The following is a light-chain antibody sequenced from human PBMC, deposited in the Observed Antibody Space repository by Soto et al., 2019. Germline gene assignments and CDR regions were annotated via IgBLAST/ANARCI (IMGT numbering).Light chain of an antibody. CDR1: RSDVGGYNY. CDR3: SSYTSSSTAV. V-gene: IGLV2-14*01. Sequence: QSALTQPASVSGSPGQSITISCTGTRSDVGGYNYVSWYQQHPGKAPKLMIYEVSNRPSGVSNRFSGSKSGNTASLTISGLQAEDEADYYCSSYTSSSTAVFGEGTQLTV. CDR2: EVS. J-gene: IGLJ7*01.